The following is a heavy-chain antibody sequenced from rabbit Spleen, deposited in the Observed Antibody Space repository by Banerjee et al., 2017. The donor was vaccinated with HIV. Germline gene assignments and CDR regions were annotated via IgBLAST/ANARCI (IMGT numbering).Heavy chain of an antibody. Sequence: QEQVEESGGDLVKPEGSLTLTCTASGFSFSRGYDMCWVRQAPGKGLEWIGCIYTGNGKTYYASWAKGRFIMSRTSSTTVTLQMTSLTIADTATYFCARDLVAVIGWNFNLWGPGTLVTVS. V-gene: IGHV1S45*01. J-gene: IGHJ4*01. CDR2: IYTGNGKT. CDR3: ARDLVAVIGWNFNL. D-gene: IGHD1-1*01. CDR1: GFSFSRGYD.